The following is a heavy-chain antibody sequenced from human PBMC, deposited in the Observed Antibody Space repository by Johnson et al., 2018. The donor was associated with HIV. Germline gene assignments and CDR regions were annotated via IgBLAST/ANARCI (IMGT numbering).Heavy chain of an antibody. J-gene: IGHJ3*02. CDR2: GST. D-gene: IGHD2-21*01. V-gene: IGHV3-43D*04. Sequence: GSTGYADSVKGRFTISRDISKNSLYLQMNSLRAEDTALYYCAKDFWAYCGGDCSPGPAFDIWGQGTMVTVSS. CDR3: AKDFWAYCGGDCSPGPAFDI.